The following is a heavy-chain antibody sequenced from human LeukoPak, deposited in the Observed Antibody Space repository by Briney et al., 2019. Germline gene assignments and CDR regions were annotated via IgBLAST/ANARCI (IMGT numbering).Heavy chain of an antibody. Sequence: SETLSLTCTVSGGSINSSYYWSWIRQPPGKGLEWIGYIYYSGSTNYNPSLKSRVTISVDTSKNQFSLKLSSVTAADTAVYYCASSTIFGVVANWFDPWGQGTLVTVSS. V-gene: IGHV4-59*12. D-gene: IGHD3-3*01. J-gene: IGHJ5*02. CDR1: GGSINSSYY. CDR2: IYYSGST. CDR3: ASSTIFGVVANWFDP.